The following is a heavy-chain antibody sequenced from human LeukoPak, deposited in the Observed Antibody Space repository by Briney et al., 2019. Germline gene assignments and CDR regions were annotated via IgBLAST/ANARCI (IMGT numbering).Heavy chain of an antibody. Sequence: GSLRLSCAASGCTFSNAWMNWVRQAPGKGLGWVGRIKSKTDGGTTDYAAPVKGRFTISRDDSKNTLYLQMNSLKTEDTAVYYCARGGYGDYDPGDWYFDLWGRGALVTVSS. J-gene: IGHJ2*01. V-gene: IGHV3-15*07. CDR2: IKSKTDGGTT. CDR3: ARGGYGDYDPGDWYFDL. CDR1: GCTFSNAW. D-gene: IGHD4-17*01.